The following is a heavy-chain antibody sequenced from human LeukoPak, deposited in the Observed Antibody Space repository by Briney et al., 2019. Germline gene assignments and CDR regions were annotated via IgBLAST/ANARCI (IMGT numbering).Heavy chain of an antibody. CDR1: GFAFSSHA. Sequence: HPGGSLRLSCSASGFAFSSHALHWVRQAPGKGLQYVSCISSTGGSTYYSDSVKGRFTISRDNSKNTLYLQMSSLRVEDTAVYYCVRNQYDYVWGSWFDYWGQGTLVSVSS. D-gene: IGHD3-16*01. V-gene: IGHV3-64D*06. J-gene: IGHJ4*02. CDR2: ISSTGGST. CDR3: VRNQYDYVWGSWFDY.